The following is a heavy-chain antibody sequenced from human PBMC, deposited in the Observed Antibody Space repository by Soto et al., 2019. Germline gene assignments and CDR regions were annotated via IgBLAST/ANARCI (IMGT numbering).Heavy chain of an antibody. CDR3: ARLKSDTPMVPFDE. CDR1: AGTFNRYA. Sequence: QAQLVQSGAEVKNPGSSVKVSCMSSAGTFNRYAINWVRQAPGHGLEWLGGLVPLFGTPNYAQKFQDRVTIAADESTNTPSMELRGLTSDDTAVYYCARLKSDTPMVPFDEWGQGTLVTVSS. D-gene: IGHD5-18*01. CDR2: LVPLFGTP. J-gene: IGHJ4*02. V-gene: IGHV1-69*01.